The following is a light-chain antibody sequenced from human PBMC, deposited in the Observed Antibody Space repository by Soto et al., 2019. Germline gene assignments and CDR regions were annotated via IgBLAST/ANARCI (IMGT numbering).Light chain of an antibody. Sequence: QSVLTQPPSASGTPGQRVTISCSGSSSNIGSNYVNWYQHLPGTAPKLLIHSDDQRPSGVPDRFSGSKSGTSASLAISGLQSEDEADYFCAAWNDNPNGPGYVFGTGTKVTVL. CDR3: AAWNDNPNGPGYV. CDR2: SDD. CDR1: SSNIGSNY. V-gene: IGLV1-44*01. J-gene: IGLJ1*01.